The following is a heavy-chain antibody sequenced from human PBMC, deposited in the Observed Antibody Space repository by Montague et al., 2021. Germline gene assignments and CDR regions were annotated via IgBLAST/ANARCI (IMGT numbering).Heavy chain of an antibody. D-gene: IGHD2-21*02. CDR2: IYYSGST. CDR1: GGSISSTSYY. Sequence: SETLSLTCTVSGGSISSTSYYWGWIRQPPGTGLEWIGSIYYSGSTCYNPSLKSRVTISADTSKNPFSLRLRSVTAADTAVYYCARRMGFVVVTEHDAFDIWGQGTMVTVSS. CDR3: ARRMGFVVVTEHDAFDI. J-gene: IGHJ3*02. V-gene: IGHV4-39*01.